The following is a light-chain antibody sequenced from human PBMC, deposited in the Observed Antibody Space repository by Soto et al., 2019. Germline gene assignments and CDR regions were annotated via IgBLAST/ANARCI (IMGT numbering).Light chain of an antibody. Sequence: VLTQSPATLSVSPGERATLSSRASQSVSSNYLAWYQQKPGQAPRLLIYGASSRATGIPDRFSGSGSGTEFTLTISSLQSEDFAVYYCQQYVSSPWAFGQGTKVDIK. CDR3: QQYVSSPWA. CDR2: GAS. CDR1: QSVSSNY. J-gene: IGKJ1*01. V-gene: IGKV3-20*01.